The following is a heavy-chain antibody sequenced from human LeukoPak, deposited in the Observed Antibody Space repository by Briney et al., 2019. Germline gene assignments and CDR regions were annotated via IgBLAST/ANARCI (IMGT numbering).Heavy chain of an antibody. CDR3: ARGPIVVVVAAVYYYYYMDV. CDR1: GGSISSSSYY. Sequence: SETLSLTCTVSGGSISSSSYYWGWIRQPPGKGLEWIGSIYYSGSTYYNPSLKSRVTISVDTSKNQFSLKLSSVTAADTAVYYCARGPIVVVVAAVYYYYYMDVWGKGTTVTISS. J-gene: IGHJ6*03. V-gene: IGHV4-39*07. D-gene: IGHD2-15*01. CDR2: IYYSGST.